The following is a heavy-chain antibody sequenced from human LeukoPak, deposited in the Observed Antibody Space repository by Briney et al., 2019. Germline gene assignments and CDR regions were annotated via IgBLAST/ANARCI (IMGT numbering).Heavy chain of an antibody. Sequence: ASVKVSCKASGYTFTSYGISWVRQAPGQGLEWMGWISAYNGNTNYAQKLQGRVTMTTDTSTSTAYMELRSLRSDDTAVYYCARKAGSGSYSFENWFDPWGQGTLVTVSS. CDR3: ARKAGSGSYSFENWFDP. CDR1: GYTFTSYG. D-gene: IGHD3-10*01. J-gene: IGHJ5*02. V-gene: IGHV1-18*01. CDR2: ISAYNGNT.